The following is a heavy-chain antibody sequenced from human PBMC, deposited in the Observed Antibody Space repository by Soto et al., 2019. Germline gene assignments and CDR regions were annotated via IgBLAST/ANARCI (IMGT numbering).Heavy chain of an antibody. CDR1: GFTFSSYY. Sequence: LXLSGAGSGFTFSSYYLHWVLQGSGKGLEWVSAIGNAGDTYYASSVKGRFTISRENAKNSLSLQMNSLRAGDTAVYYCAREGTGSDAFDIWGQGTVVTVSS. V-gene: IGHV3-13*01. CDR2: IGNAGDT. CDR3: AREGTGSDAFDI. J-gene: IGHJ3*02. D-gene: IGHD2-8*02.